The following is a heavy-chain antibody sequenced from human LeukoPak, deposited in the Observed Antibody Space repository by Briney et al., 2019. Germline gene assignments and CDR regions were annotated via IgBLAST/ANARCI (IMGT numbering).Heavy chain of an antibody. CDR1: GFTVSSNY. Sequence: GGSLRLSCAASGFTVSSNYMSWVRQAPGKGLDWVAGISGSGAITNHADSVKGRFTISRDNSKNTLYLQMDNLRVEDTAVYYCAKDVGDFWSGYYTAHFDYWGQGFLATVSS. V-gene: IGHV3-23*01. CDR3: AKDVGDFWSGYYTAHFDY. J-gene: IGHJ4*02. D-gene: IGHD3-3*01. CDR2: ISGSGAIT.